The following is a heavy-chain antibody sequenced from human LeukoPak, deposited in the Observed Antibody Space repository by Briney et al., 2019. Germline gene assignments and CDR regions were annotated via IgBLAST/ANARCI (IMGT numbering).Heavy chain of an antibody. CDR3: ARDLGIAVAGTHYYYYYMDV. Sequence: ASVKVSCKVSGYTLTELSMHWVRQAPGKGLEWMGGFDPEDGETIYAQKFQGRVTMTEDTSTDTAYMELSSLRSEDTAVYYCARDLGIAVAGTHYYYYYMDVWGKGTTVTISS. D-gene: IGHD6-19*01. CDR2: FDPEDGET. CDR1: GYTLTELS. J-gene: IGHJ6*03. V-gene: IGHV1-24*01.